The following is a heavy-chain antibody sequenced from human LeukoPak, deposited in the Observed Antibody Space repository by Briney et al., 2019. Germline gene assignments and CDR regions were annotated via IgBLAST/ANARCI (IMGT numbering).Heavy chain of an antibody. CDR1: GGTFSSYA. J-gene: IGHJ4*02. V-gene: IGHV1-69*13. CDR2: IIPIFGTA. CDR3: ARDGGDDYGDPQYYFDY. D-gene: IGHD4-17*01. Sequence: GASVKVSCKASGGTFSSYAISWVRQAPGQGLEWMGGIIPIFGTANYAQKFQGRVTITADESTSTAYMELSSLRSEDTAVYYCARDGGDDYGDPQYYFDYWGQGTPVTVSS.